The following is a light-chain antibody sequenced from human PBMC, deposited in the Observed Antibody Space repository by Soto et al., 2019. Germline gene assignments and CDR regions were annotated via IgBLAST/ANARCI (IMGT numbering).Light chain of an antibody. J-gene: IGLJ2*01. V-gene: IGLV2-14*01. CDR2: DVN. Sequence: ALTQPASVSGSPGQSITISCTGTSSDVGGYDYVSWYQQHPGKAPKLMIYDVNNRPSGVSNRFSGSKSGNTASLTISGLQAEDEADYYCSSYTSSSTLSFGGGTKLTVL. CDR1: SSDVGGYDY. CDR3: SSYTSSSTLS.